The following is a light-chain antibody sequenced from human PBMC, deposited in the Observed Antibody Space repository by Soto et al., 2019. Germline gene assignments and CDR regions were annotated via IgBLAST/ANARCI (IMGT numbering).Light chain of an antibody. Sequence: QSALTQPASVSGSPGQSITISCTGTISDIGGYNFISWYQHHPGKAPKLVIYDVNNRPSGISYRFSGSKSGNTASLTISGLLPEDEADYYCCSYAGRSPVVFGGGTKLTVL. CDR1: ISDIGGYNF. V-gene: IGLV2-23*02. CDR2: DVN. J-gene: IGLJ3*02. CDR3: CSYAGRSPVV.